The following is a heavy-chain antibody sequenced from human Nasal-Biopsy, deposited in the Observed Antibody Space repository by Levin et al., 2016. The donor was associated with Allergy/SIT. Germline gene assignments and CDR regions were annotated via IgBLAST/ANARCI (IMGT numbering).Heavy chain of an antibody. V-gene: IGHV4-59*08. Sequence: SETLSLTCTVSGGSINNFYWSWIRQPPGKGLEWIGYIYNSGTTNYNPSLKSRVTISVDTSKNQFSLKLSSVTAADTAVYYCARRPWGGFDHWGQGVLVTVSS. CDR2: IYNSGTT. D-gene: IGHD3-16*01. J-gene: IGHJ4*02. CDR1: GGSINNFY. CDR3: ARRPWGGFDH.